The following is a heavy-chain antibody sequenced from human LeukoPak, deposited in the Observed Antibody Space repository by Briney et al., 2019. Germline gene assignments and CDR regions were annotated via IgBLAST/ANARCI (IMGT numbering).Heavy chain of an antibody. CDR2: INAGNGNT. V-gene: IGHV1-3*03. D-gene: IGHD3-9*01. CDR3: ARGGEYYDILTGYSTRLPFDY. J-gene: IGHJ4*02. Sequence: ASVKVSCKASGYTFTSYAMHWVRQAPGQRLEWMGWINAGNGNTKYSQEFQGRVTITRDTSASTAYMELSSLRSEDMAVYYCARGGEYYDILTGYSTRLPFDYWGQGTLVTVSS. CDR1: GYTFTSYA.